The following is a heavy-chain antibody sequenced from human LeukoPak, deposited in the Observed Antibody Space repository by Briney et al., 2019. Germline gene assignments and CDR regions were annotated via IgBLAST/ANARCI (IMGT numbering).Heavy chain of an antibody. D-gene: IGHD3-16*01. J-gene: IGHJ4*02. CDR2: IYHSGST. CDR3: ATQGPGLWGLRFDY. CDR1: GCSISSSNW. V-gene: IGHV4-4*02. Sequence: SGTLSLTCAVSGCSISSSNWWSWVRQPPGKGLEWIGEIYHSGSTNYNPSLKRRVTISVDKSKNQFSLKLSSVTAADTAVYYCATQGPGLWGLRFDYWGQGTLVTVSS.